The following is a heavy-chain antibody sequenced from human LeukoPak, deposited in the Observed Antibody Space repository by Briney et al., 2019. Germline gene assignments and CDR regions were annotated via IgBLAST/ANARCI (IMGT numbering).Heavy chain of an antibody. V-gene: IGHV3-21*01. J-gene: IGHJ3*01. CDR3: ARDLLSAFDV. CDR2: ISSSSSYI. Sequence: GGSLRLSCAGSGFXFNTYSITWVRQAPGKGLEWVSYISSSSSYIYYADSMKGRFTISRDNDKNSLYLQMNSLRVEDTAVYYCARDLLSAFDVWGQGTMVTVSS. D-gene: IGHD2/OR15-2a*01. CDR1: GFXFNTYS.